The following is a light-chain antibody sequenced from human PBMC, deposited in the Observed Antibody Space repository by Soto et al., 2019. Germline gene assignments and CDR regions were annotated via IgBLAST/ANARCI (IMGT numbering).Light chain of an antibody. CDR2: GNS. J-gene: IGLJ3*02. CDR1: SSNIGAGYD. CDR3: QFYDSSLSGWV. V-gene: IGLV1-40*01. Sequence: QSVLTQPPSVSGAPGQRVTISCTGSSSNIGAGYDVHWYQQLPGTAPKLLIYGNSNRPSGAPDRFSGSKSGTSASLAITGLQAEDEADYYCQFYDSSLSGWVFGGGTKVTVL.